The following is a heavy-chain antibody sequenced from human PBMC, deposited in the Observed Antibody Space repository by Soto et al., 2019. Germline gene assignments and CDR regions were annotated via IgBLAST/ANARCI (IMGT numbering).Heavy chain of an antibody. D-gene: IGHD4-17*01. V-gene: IGHV3-15*01. CDR1: GFTFSNAW. CDR2: IKSKTDGGTT. J-gene: IGHJ4*02. Sequence: XXSLRLSCAASGFTFSNAWMSWVRQAPGKGLEWVGRIKSKTDGGTTDYAAPVKGRFTISRDDSKNTLYLQMNSLKTEDTAVYYCTTGPYGDYALIEYWGQGTLVTVSS. CDR3: TTGPYGDYALIEY.